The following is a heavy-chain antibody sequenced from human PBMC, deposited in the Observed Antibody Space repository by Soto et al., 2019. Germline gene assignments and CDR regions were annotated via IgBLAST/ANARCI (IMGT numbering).Heavy chain of an antibody. V-gene: IGHV4-39*01. J-gene: IGHJ3*02. CDR3: VRHGATGSDSSGYSAFDI. CDR2: IYYSGST. D-gene: IGHD3-22*01. Sequence: SETLSLTCTVSGASISSSSYYWGWIRQPPGKGLEWIGSIYYSGSTYYNPSLKSRVTVSVDTSKNQFSLKLSSVTAADTAVYYCVRHGATGSDSSGYSAFDIWGQGTMVTVSS. CDR1: GASISSSSYY.